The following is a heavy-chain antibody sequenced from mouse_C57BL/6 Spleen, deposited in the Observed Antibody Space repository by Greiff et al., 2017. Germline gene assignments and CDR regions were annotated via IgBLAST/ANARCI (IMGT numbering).Heavy chain of an antibody. D-gene: IGHD1-1*01. CDR1: GYTFTSYG. V-gene: IGHV1-81*01. J-gene: IGHJ4*01. Sequence: VQVVESGAELARPGASVKLSCKASGYTFTSYGISWVKQRTGQGLEWIGEIYPRSGNTYYNEKFKGKATLTADKSSSTAYMELRSLTSEDSAVYFCAREGDYYGRPMDYWGQGTSVTVSS. CDR3: AREGDYYGRPMDY. CDR2: IYPRSGNT.